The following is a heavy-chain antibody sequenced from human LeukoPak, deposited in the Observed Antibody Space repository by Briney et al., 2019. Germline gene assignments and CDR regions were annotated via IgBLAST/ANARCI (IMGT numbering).Heavy chain of an antibody. CDR3: ARHVPYDSSDYTLTY. J-gene: IGHJ4*02. CDR2: IYYSGST. CDR1: GDSISNYY. V-gene: IGHV4-59*08. D-gene: IGHD3-22*01. Sequence: PSETLSLTSTVSGDSISNYYWSWTRQPPGKELEYIGYIYYSGSTNYNPSLKSRVTISAYTSKNQLSLKLNSVTAADTAVYYCARHVPYDSSDYTLTYWGQGTLVTVSS.